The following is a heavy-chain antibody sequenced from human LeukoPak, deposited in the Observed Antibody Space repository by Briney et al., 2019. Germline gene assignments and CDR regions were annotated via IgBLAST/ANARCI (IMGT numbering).Heavy chain of an antibody. CDR1: GFTFGSYA. CDR2: ISGSGGST. J-gene: IGHJ4*02. V-gene: IGHV3-23*01. Sequence: GGSLRLSCAASGFTFGSYAMSWVRQAPRKGLEWVSAISGSGGSTYYADSVKGRFTISRDNSKSTIYLQMNSLRAEDTAVYYCAKVGSSYGDYGGIDYWGQGTLVTVSS. D-gene: IGHD4-17*01. CDR3: AKVGSSYGDYGGIDY.